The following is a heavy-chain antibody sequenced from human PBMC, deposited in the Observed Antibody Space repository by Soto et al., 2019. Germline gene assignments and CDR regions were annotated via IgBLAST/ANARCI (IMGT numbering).Heavy chain of an antibody. CDR2: TYYRTRWYY. CDR3: AGTTSHYWYYMDV. CDR1: GDSASSNSAA. D-gene: IGHD1-7*01. J-gene: IGHJ6*03. Sequence: SQTLSLTCVISGDSASSNSAAWNWIRQSPSRGLEWLGRTYYRTRWYYDYAVSVRSRITVNPDTSKNQFSLQLTSVTPEDTAVYYCAGTTSHYWYYMDVWGKGTTVTSP. V-gene: IGHV6-1*01.